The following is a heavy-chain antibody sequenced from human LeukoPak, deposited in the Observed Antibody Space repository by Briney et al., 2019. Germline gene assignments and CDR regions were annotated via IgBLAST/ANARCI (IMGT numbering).Heavy chain of an antibody. V-gene: IGHV4-31*11. CDR3: ARDGATGVFET. CDR2: IYYSGSP. J-gene: IGHJ5*02. Sequence: SQTLSLTCAVSGVSIRSAGYSYYWIRQYSGKGLEWIGHIYYSGSPSYNPSLKSRVTISMDTSKNHFSLNLTSVTAADTAVYYCARDGATGVFETWGQGTLVAVSS. CDR1: GVSIRSAGYS. D-gene: IGHD3-3*01.